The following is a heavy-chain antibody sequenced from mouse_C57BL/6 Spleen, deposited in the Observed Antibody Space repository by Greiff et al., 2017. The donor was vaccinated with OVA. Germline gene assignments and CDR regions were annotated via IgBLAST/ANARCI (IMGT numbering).Heavy chain of an antibody. Sequence: EVQLQQSGPVLVKPGASVKMSCKASGYTFTDYYMNWVKQSHGKSLEWIGVINPYNGGTSYNQKFKGKATLTVDKSSSTAYMELNSLTSEDSAVYYCARESIYYDYDGGYAMDYWGQGTSVTVSS. D-gene: IGHD2-4*01. CDR1: GYTFTDYY. V-gene: IGHV1-19*01. J-gene: IGHJ4*01. CDR3: ARESIYYDYDGGYAMDY. CDR2: INPYNGGT.